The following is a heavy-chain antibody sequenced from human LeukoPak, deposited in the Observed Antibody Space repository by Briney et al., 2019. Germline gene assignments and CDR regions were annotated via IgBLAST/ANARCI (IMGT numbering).Heavy chain of an antibody. J-gene: IGHJ4*02. CDR3: ATSGIAAAAGY. CDR2: ISGSGGST. D-gene: IGHD6-13*01. CDR1: RFTFSSYG. V-gene: IGHV3-23*01. Sequence: GGSLRLSCAASRFTFSSYGMHWVRQAPGKGLEWVSAISGSGGSTYYADSVKGRFTISRDNSKNTLYLQMNSLRAEDTAVYYCATSGIAAAAGYWGQGTLVTVSS.